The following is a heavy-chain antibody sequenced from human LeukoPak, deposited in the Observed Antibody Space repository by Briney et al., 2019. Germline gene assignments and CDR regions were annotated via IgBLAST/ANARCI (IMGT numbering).Heavy chain of an antibody. CDR3: AKDKYSPNINNWFDP. Sequence: GGSLRLSCAASGFTFSSYAMSWVRQAPGKGLEWVSAISGSGGSTHYADSVKGRFTISRDNSKNTLYLQMNSLRAEDTAVYYCAKDKYSPNINNWFDPWGQGTLVTVSS. CDR2: ISGSGGST. D-gene: IGHD5-18*01. CDR1: GFTFSSYA. V-gene: IGHV3-23*01. J-gene: IGHJ5*02.